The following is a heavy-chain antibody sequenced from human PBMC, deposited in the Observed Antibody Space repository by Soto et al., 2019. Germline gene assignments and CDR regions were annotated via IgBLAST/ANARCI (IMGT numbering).Heavy chain of an antibody. D-gene: IGHD3-9*01. J-gene: IGHJ6*02. CDR2: INPNSGGT. CDR3: ARVDILTVYGCMDV. V-gene: IGHV1-2*02. CDR1: GYPFSDYY. Sequence: VSVEVSCNASGYPFSDYYIHWVRQAPVQGLEWMGWINPNSGGTKYAPKFQGGVTISVDTSKNQFSLKLNSVTAADTAVYYCARVDILTVYGCMDVWRQGNTVTVSS.